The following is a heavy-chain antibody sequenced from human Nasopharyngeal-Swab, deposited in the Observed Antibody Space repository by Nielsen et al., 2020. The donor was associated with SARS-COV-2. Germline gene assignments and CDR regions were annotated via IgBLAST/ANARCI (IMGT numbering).Heavy chain of an antibody. J-gene: IGHJ6*02. CDR1: GFTFSSYS. D-gene: IGHD5-18*01. Sequence: GGSLRLSCAASGFTFSSYSMNWVRQAPGKGLEWVSYISSSSSTIYYADSVKGRFTISRDNAKNSLYLQMNSLRDEDTAVYYCARDAGGAWIQLWTDYYYYGMDVWGQGTTVTVSS. CDR2: ISSSSSTI. CDR3: ARDAGGAWIQLWTDYYYYGMDV. V-gene: IGHV3-48*02.